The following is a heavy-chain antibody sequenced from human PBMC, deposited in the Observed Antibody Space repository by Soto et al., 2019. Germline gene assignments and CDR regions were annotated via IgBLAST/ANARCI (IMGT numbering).Heavy chain of an antibody. V-gene: IGHV1-69*13. J-gene: IGHJ4*02. CDR1: GGPFSSFA. CDR3: ARGGGPYVWFNEF. CDR2: IIPVFGTT. Sequence: SVKVSCKDSGGPFSSFAISWVRQAPGQGLEWLGGIIPVFGTTNYAEKFQDRVTITADESTNTAYMELTSLTSGDTAMYYCARGGGPYVWFNEFWGQGTLVTVSS. D-gene: IGHD3-16*01.